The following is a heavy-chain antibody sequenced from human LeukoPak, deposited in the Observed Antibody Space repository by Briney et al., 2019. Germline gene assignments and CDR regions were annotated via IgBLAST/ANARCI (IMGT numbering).Heavy chain of an antibody. Sequence: PGGSLRLSCAASGFTFSNYAMNWVRQAPGKGLEWVAVIWYDGSNKYYADSVKGRFTISRDNSKNTLYLQMNSLRAEDTAVYYCARDIGTTVPVYWGQGTLVTVSS. V-gene: IGHV3-33*08. CDR2: IWYDGSNK. J-gene: IGHJ4*02. CDR3: ARDIGTTVPVY. CDR1: GFTFSNYA. D-gene: IGHD4-17*01.